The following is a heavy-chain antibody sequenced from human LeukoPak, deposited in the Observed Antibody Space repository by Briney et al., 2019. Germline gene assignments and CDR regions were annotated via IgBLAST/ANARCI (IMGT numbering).Heavy chain of an antibody. J-gene: IGHJ4*02. CDR1: GGSFSGYY. D-gene: IGHD3-10*01. Sequence: SETLSLTCAVYGGSFSGYYWSWIRQPPGKGLEWIGEINHSGSTNYNPSLKSRVTISVDTSRNQFSLNLNSVTAADTAVYYCAKSNGYGLVDIWGQGTLVTVSS. CDR2: INHSGST. V-gene: IGHV4-34*01. CDR3: AKSNGYGLVDI.